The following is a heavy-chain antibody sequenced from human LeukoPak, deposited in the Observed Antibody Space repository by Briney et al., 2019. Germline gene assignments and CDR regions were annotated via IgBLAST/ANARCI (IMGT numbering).Heavy chain of an antibody. CDR2: IYHSGST. J-gene: IGHJ4*02. Sequence: SETLSLTCTLSGYSISSGYYWGWIRQPPGKGLEWIGSIYHSGSTYYNPSLKSRVTISVDTSKNQFSLKLSSVTAADTAVYYCARAGYSSSWKFDYWGQGTLVTVS. CDR3: ARAGYSSSWKFDY. D-gene: IGHD6-13*01. V-gene: IGHV4-38-2*02. CDR1: GYSISSGYY.